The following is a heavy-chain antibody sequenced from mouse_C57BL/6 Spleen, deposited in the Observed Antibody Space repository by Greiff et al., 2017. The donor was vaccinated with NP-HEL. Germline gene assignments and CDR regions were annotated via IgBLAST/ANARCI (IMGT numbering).Heavy chain of an antibody. D-gene: IGHD2-2*01. J-gene: IGHJ4*01. CDR3: TRYAGYDYAMDY. CDR2: IDPETGGT. CDR1: GYTFTDYE. V-gene: IGHV1-15*01. Sequence: QVQLQQSGAELVRPGASVTLSCKASGYTFTDYEMHWVKQTPVHGLEWIGAIDPETGGTAYNQKFKGKAILTADKSSSTAYMELRSLTSEDSAVYYCTRYAGYDYAMDYWGQGTSVTVSS.